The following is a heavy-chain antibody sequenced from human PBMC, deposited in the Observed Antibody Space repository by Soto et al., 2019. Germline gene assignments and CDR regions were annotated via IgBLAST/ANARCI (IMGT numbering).Heavy chain of an antibody. CDR2: VKDGGHT. CDR1: GGSLSGYY. Sequence: QVQLQQWGAGLLKPSETLSLNCAVTGGSLSGYYWSWIRPPPGKGLEWIGEVKDGGHTNYSPSLRGRVTISTGPSTHQFSFRLNSVTAADTGVYYCARGQEGVVATHWDQGSLVTVSS. D-gene: IGHD5-12*01. V-gene: IGHV4-34*01. CDR3: ARGQEGVVATH. J-gene: IGHJ4*02.